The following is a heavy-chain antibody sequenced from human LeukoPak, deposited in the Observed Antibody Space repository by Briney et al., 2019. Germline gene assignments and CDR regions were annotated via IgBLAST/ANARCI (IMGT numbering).Heavy chain of an antibody. CDR1: GFTFDDYG. V-gene: IGHV3-20*04. CDR3: ARDYGGSSPFDY. Sequence: GGSLRLSCAASGFTFDDYGLSWVRQVPGKGLEWVSGLNWNGASTGYADYVKGRFTISRDNAKNSLYLHMNSLRAEDTAVYYCARDYGGSSPFDYWGQGTLVTVSS. CDR2: LNWNGAST. D-gene: IGHD4-23*01. J-gene: IGHJ4*02.